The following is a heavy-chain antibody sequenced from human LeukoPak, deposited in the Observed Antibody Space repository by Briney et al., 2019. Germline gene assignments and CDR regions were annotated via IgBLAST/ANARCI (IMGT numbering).Heavy chain of an antibody. Sequence: ASVKVSCKASGGTFSSYAISWVRQAPGQGLEWMGRIIPILGIANYAQKLQGRVTMTTDTSTSTAYMELRSLRSDDTAVYYCARRLATMVRGVSTFDYWGQGTLVTVSS. D-gene: IGHD3-10*01. CDR3: ARRLATMVRGVSTFDY. J-gene: IGHJ4*02. CDR2: IIPILGIA. CDR1: GGTFSSYA. V-gene: IGHV1-69*04.